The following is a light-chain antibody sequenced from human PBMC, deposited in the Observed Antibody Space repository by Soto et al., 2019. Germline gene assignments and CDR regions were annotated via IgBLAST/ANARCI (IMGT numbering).Light chain of an antibody. CDR2: DAS. CDR1: QSISNW. V-gene: IGKV1-5*01. CDR3: QQYNTYSPTWT. J-gene: IGKJ1*01. Sequence: DIQMTQSPPTLSASVGDRVTITCQASQSISNWLAWYQQKPGKAPRLLIYDASSLERGVPSRFSGSGSGTEFTLTISSLQPDDLATYYCQQYNTYSPTWTFGQGTKVEIK.